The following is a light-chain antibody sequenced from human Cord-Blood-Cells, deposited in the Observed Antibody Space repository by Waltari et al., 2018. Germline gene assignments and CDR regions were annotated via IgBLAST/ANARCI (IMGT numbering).Light chain of an antibody. V-gene: IGKV1-39*01. Sequence: DIQMTQSQSSLCASVGDRSTITCWASQGISSYLNWDQQKPGKAPKLLIYAASSLQSGVPSRVSGRGSGTDYTRTISSQQPGDFATYYCQQSYSTPWTVGQGTKVEIK. CDR3: QQSYSTPWT. CDR1: QGISSY. J-gene: IGKJ1*01. CDR2: AAS.